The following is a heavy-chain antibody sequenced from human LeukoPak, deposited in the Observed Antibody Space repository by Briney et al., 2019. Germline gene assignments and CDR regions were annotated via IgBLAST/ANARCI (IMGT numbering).Heavy chain of an antibody. J-gene: IGHJ4*02. Sequence: PSGTLSLTCAVSGGSISSSNWWSWVRQPPGKGLEWIGEIYHSGSTNYNPSLKSRVTISVDTSKKQFSLKLSSVTAADTAVYYCASCTDPTGFDYWGQGTLVTVSS. D-gene: IGHD2-8*01. CDR1: GGSISSSNW. CDR3: ASCTDPTGFDY. V-gene: IGHV4-4*02. CDR2: IYHSGST.